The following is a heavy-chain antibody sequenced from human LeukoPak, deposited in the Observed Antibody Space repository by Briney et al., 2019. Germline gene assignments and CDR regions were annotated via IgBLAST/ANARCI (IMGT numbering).Heavy chain of an antibody. CDR1: GGSITSSSYY. V-gene: IGHV4-39*07. CDR2: IYYSGST. Sequence: PSETLSLTCTVSGGSITSSSYYWGWIRQPPGKGLEWIGSIYYSGSTNYNPSLKSRVTISVDTSKNQFSLKLSSVTAADTAVYYCARSSRWLQSPPDYWGQGTLVTASS. J-gene: IGHJ4*02. D-gene: IGHD5-24*01. CDR3: ARSSRWLQSPPDY.